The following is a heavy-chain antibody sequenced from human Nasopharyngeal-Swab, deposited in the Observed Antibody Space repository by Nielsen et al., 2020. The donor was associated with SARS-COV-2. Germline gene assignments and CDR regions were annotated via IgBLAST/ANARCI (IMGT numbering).Heavy chain of an antibody. CDR1: GYTFTGYY. Sequence: ASVKVSCKASGYTFTGYYMHWVRQAPGQGLEWMGRINPNSGGTNYAQKFQGRVTMTRDTSISTAYMEPSRLRSDDTDVYYCARDPTSVAGTGDYYYGMDVWGQGTTVTVSS. CDR2: INPNSGGT. CDR3: ARDPTSVAGTGDYYYGMDV. V-gene: IGHV1-2*05. D-gene: IGHD6-19*01. J-gene: IGHJ6*02.